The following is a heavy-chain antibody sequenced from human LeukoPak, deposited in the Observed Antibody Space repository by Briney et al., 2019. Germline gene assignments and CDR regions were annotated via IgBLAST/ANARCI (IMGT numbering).Heavy chain of an antibody. J-gene: IGHJ4*02. CDR1: GLTISSYV. CDR2: ISTNAINT. CDR3: GKDLRGGSTITASGY. D-gene: IGHD5/OR15-5a*01. V-gene: IGHV3-64D*08. Sequence: GGSLRPSRSASGLTISSYVMYWVRQAPGKGLEYVSAISTNAINTYYADSVKGRFYISRDTSKSTLYLQKNSLRAEDAAVYYCGKDLRGGSTITASGYWGQGTLVTVSS.